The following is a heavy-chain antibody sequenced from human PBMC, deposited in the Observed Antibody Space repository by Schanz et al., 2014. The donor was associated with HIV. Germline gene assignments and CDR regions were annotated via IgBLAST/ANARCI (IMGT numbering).Heavy chain of an antibody. V-gene: IGHV3-NL1*01. J-gene: IGHJ1*01. CDR1: GFTFSAYG. Sequence: QVQLVESGGGVVQPGRSLRLSCAASGFTFSAYGFHWVRQAPGKGLEWVSTISGSGISTYYADSVKGRFTISRDNSKNMLYLQMNSLRPEDTGVYYCGTSEWEPAAYFQHWGQGTLVIVSS. CDR2: ISGSGIST. D-gene: IGHD1-26*01. CDR3: GTSEWEPAAYFQH.